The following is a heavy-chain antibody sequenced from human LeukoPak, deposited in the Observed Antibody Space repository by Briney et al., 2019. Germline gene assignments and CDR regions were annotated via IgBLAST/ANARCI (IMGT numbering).Heavy chain of an antibody. Sequence: MPSETLSLTCTVSGGSINTYYWSWIRQPPGKGLEWIGYIYYSGSTNYNPSLKSRVTLSMDTSKNQFSLRLSSVTAADTAVYYCARGALRYFDWLKKDYYYMDVWGKGTTVTISS. V-gene: IGHV4-59*01. CDR3: ARGALRYFDWLKKDYYYMDV. CDR1: GGSINTYY. D-gene: IGHD3-9*01. J-gene: IGHJ6*03. CDR2: IYYSGST.